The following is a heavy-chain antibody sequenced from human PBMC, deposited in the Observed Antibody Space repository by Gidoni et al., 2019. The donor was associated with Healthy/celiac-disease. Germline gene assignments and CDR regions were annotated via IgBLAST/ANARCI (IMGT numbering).Heavy chain of an antibody. V-gene: IGHV3-33*01. J-gene: IGHJ6*02. D-gene: IGHD2-15*01. CDR2: IWYDGSNK. Sequence: QVQLVESGGGVVQPGRSLRLSCAASGFTFSSYGMHWVRQAPGKGLEWVAVIWYDGSNKYYADSVKGRFTISRDNSKNTLYLQMNSLRAEDTAVYYCARDEIVSCSGGSCYLRSYYYYGMDVWGQGTTVTVSS. CDR1: GFTFSSYG. CDR3: ARDEIVSCSGGSCYLRSYYYYGMDV.